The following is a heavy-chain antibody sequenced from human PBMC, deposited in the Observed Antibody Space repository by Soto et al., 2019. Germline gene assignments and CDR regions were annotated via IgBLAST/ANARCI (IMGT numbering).Heavy chain of an antibody. D-gene: IGHD6-19*01. CDR3: ARDYSGWTSIDF. CDR1: GFTFSSSS. CDR2: ISTTSTTI. J-gene: IGHJ4*02. Sequence: GGSLRLSCAASGFTFSSSSTNWVRQAPGKGLEWISYISTTSTTIYYADSVKGRFTISRDNAKNSLFLQMNSLRDEDTAVYYCARDYSGWTSIDFWGQGTLVTVSS. V-gene: IGHV3-48*02.